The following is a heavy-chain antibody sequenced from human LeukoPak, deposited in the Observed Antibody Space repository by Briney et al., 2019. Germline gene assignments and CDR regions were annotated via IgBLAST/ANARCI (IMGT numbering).Heavy chain of an antibody. CDR2: ISAYNGNT. CDR1: GYTFTSYG. Sequence: GASVKVSCKASGYTFTSYGISWVRQAPGQGLEWMGWISAYNGNTNYAQKLQGRVTMTTDTSTSTAYMELRSLRSDDTAVYYCARDYDFWSGYDNWFDPWGQGTLATVSS. V-gene: IGHV1-18*01. J-gene: IGHJ5*02. D-gene: IGHD3-3*01. CDR3: ARDYDFWSGYDNWFDP.